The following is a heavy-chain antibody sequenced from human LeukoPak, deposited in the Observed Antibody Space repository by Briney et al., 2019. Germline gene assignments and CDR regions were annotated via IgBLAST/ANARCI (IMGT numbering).Heavy chain of an antibody. J-gene: IGHJ4*02. CDR2: IYYSGST. CDR3: ARGSRGYTYG. D-gene: IGHD5-18*01. V-gene: IGHV4-61*08. Sequence: SETLSLTCTVSGDSISSGGYFWSWIRQHPGKGLEWIGYIYYSGSTNYNPSLKSRVTISVDTSKIQFSLKLSSVTAADTAVYYCARGSRGYTYGWGQGTLVTVSS. CDR1: GDSISSGGYF.